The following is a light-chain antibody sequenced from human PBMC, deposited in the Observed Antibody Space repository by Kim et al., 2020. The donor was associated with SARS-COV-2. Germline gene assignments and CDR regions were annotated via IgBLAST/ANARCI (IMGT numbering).Light chain of an antibody. J-gene: IGLJ3*02. Sequence: QTVVTQEPSFSVSPGGTVTLTCGLSSGSVSTFHHPTWCQQTPGQAPRTLIYSTNTRSSGVPDRFSGSILGNKATLTITGAQADDESDYYCILYLGRGIWVFGGGTQLTVL. CDR1: SGSVSTFHH. V-gene: IGLV8-61*01. CDR3: ILYLGRGIWV. CDR2: STN.